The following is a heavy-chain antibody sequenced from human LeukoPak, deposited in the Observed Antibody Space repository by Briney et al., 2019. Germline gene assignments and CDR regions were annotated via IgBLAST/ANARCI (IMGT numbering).Heavy chain of an antibody. CDR1: GYTFTGYY. J-gene: IGHJ5*02. Sequence: SVKVSCKASGYTFTGYYMHWVRQAPGQGLEWMGGIIPFFGRADYAQKFQGRVTITADKSTSTAYMDLTSLKSEDTAVYYCARDNNDYVWGSYRYGFDPWGQGTLVTVSS. CDR3: ARDNNDYVWGSYRYGFDP. CDR2: IIPFFGRA. V-gene: IGHV1-69*06. D-gene: IGHD3-16*02.